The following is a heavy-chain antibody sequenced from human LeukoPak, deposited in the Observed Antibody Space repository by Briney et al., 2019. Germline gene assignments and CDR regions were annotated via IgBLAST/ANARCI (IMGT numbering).Heavy chain of an antibody. J-gene: IGHJ4*02. CDR3: AKSARLYFAAVFDY. D-gene: IGHD2/OR15-2a*01. CDR1: GFTVSSNY. CDR2: ISGSGGST. Sequence: GGSLRLSCAASGFTVSSNYMSWVRQAPGKGLEWVSAISGSGGSTYYADSVKGRFTISRDNSKNTLYPQMNSLRAEDTAVYYCAKSARLYFAAVFDYWGQGTLVTVSS. V-gene: IGHV3-23*01.